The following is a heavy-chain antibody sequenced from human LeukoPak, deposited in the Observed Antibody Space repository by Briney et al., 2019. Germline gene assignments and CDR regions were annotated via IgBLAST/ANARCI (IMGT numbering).Heavy chain of an antibody. J-gene: IGHJ4*02. V-gene: IGHV4-39*07. D-gene: IGHD4-11*01. Sequence: SETLSLTCTVSGGSISSSSCYWGWIRQPPGKGLEWIGSIYYSGSTYYNPSLKSRVTISVDTSKNQFSLKLSSVTAADTAVYYCARDHYSNYYFDYWGQGTLVTVSS. CDR1: GGSISSSSCY. CDR3: ARDHYSNYYFDY. CDR2: IYYSGST.